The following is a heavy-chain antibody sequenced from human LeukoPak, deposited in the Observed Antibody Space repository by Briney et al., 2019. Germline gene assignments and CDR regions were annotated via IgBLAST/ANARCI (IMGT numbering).Heavy chain of an antibody. J-gene: IGHJ4*02. CDR2: ISGSGGRT. CDR3: AKHSHDGSAPYYEVQLDY. V-gene: IGHV3-23*01. Sequence: GGTLRLSCAASGFTFSIYGMSWVRQAPGKGLEWVSAISGSGGRTYNADSVKGRFTISRDNAKNTVYLQMNSLRAEDTAIYYCAKHSHDGSAPYYEVQLDYWGQGTLVTVSS. D-gene: IGHD3-22*01. CDR1: GFTFSIYG.